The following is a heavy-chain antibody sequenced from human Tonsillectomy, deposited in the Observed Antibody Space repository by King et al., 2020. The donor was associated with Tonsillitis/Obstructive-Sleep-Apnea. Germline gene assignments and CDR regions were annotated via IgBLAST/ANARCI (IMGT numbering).Heavy chain of an antibody. CDR1: GYSFTSYW. V-gene: IGHV5-10-1*03. CDR2: IDPSDSYT. CDR3: ALIVILYKEIVVVTPHEDAFDI. J-gene: IGHJ3*02. D-gene: IGHD3-22*01. Sequence: VQLVESGAEVKKPGESLRISCKGSGYSFTSYWISWVRQMPGKGLEWMGRIDPSDSYTNYSPSFQGHVTISADKSISTAYLQWSSLKASDTAMYYCALIVILYKEIVVVTPHEDAFDIWGQGTMVTVSS.